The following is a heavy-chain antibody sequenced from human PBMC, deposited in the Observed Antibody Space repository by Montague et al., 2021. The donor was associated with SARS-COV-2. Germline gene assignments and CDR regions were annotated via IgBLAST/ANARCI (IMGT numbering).Heavy chain of an antibody. CDR1: GDSTSCPNCY. CDR3: ARENTVTTFGGPYYIDS. D-gene: IGHD4-17*01. Sequence: SETLSLTCTVSGDSTSCPNCYWGWIRQAPGKGLEWIGYIYDSGSTNYNPSLKSRVTISVDTSKNQFSLKLSSVTAADTAVYYCARENTVTTFGGPYYIDSWGQGTLVTVSA. J-gene: IGHJ4*02. V-gene: IGHV4-61*01. CDR2: IYDSGST.